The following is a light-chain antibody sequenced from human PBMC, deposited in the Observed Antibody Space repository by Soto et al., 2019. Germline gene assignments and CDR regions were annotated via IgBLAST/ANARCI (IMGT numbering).Light chain of an antibody. CDR1: QTISSY. J-gene: IGKJ3*01. V-gene: IGKV1-39*01. Sequence: DIQMTQSPSSLSASVGDGVTITCRTSQTISSYLNWYQQKPGKAPNLLIYAASSLQSGVPSRFRGSGSGTHFTLTISSLQPEDFATYYCQQSYSTPLTFGPGTKVDIK. CDR3: QQSYSTPLT. CDR2: AAS.